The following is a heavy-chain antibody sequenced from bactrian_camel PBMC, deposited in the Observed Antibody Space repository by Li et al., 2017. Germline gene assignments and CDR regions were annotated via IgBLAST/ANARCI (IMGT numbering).Heavy chain of an antibody. J-gene: IGHJ4*01. Sequence: VQLVESGGGSVQAGGSLRLSCEASGYIGNRYCMGWFRQAPGKKREGVASIARSGGTYYADSVKGRFTISKADALNTLYLQMDSLIPEDTAIYYCAAVTRVWYGTQCPPMAAAYDVWGQGTQVTVS. V-gene: IGHV3S53*01. CDR2: IARSGGT. D-gene: IGHD3*01. CDR3: AAVTRVWYGTQCPPMAAAYDV. CDR1: GYIGNRYC.